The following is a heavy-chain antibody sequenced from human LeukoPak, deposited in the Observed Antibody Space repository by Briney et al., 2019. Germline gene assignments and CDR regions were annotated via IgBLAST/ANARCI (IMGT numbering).Heavy chain of an antibody. V-gene: IGHV3-9*03. D-gene: IGHD3-3*01. CDR3: AKGGVWSGVDVGAFDI. CDR2: ISWNSGSI. J-gene: IGHJ3*02. CDR1: GFTFDDYA. Sequence: PGGSLRLSCAASGFTFDDYAMHWVRQAPGKGLEWVSGISWNSGSIGYADSVKGRFTISRDNAKNSLYLQMNSLRAEDMALYYCAKGGVWSGVDVGAFDIWGQGTMVTVSS.